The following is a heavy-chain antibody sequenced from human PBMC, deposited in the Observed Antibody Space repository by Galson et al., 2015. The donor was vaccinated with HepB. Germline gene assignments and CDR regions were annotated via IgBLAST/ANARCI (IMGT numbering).Heavy chain of an antibody. J-gene: IGHJ4*02. CDR2: IIPIFGTA. CDR1: GGTFSSYA. V-gene: IGHV1-69*06. D-gene: IGHD3-10*01. CDR3: ARGPLGVRGYLDY. Sequence: SVKVSCKASGGTFSSYAISWVRQAPGQGLEWMGGIIPIFGTANYAQKFQGRVTITADKSTSTAYMELSSLRSEDTAVYYCARGPLGVRGYLDYWGQGTLVTVSS.